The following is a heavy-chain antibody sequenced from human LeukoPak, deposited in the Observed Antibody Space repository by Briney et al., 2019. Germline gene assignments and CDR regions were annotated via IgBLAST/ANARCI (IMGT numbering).Heavy chain of an antibody. CDR3: AKVGASSSWYFDY. V-gene: IGHV3-23*01. J-gene: IGHJ4*02. Sequence: GGSLRLSCAASGFTFSSYAMSWVRQAPGKGLEWVSAISGSGGSTYYADSVKGRFTISRDNSKNTLYLQMDSLRAEDTAVYYCAKVGASSSWYFDYWGQGTLVTVSS. CDR1: GFTFSSYA. CDR2: ISGSGGST. D-gene: IGHD6-13*01.